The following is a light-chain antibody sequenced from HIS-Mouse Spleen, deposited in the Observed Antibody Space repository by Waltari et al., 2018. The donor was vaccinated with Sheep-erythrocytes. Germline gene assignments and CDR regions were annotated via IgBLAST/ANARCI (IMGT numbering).Light chain of an antibody. CDR1: SSDVGGYNY. Sequence: QSALTQPRPVSGSPGQSVTIPCPGTSSDVGGYNYFSWYQQHPGKAPKLMIYDVSKRPSGVPDRFSGSKSGNTASLTISGLQAEDEADYYCCSYAGSSTWVFGGGTKLTVL. J-gene: IGLJ3*02. V-gene: IGLV2-11*01. CDR2: DVS. CDR3: CSYAGSSTWV.